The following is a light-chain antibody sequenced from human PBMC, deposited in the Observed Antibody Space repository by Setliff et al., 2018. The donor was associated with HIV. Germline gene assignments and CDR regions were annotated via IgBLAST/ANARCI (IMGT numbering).Light chain of an antibody. V-gene: IGLV2-8*01. CDR3: GSYTTTNSFV. J-gene: IGLJ1*01. Sequence: QSALTQPPSASGSPGQSVTISCTGTSNDVGGYDYVSWYQQHPGKAPKLLIYEVSNRPSGVSDRFTGSKSANTASLTISGLQAEDEADYYCGSYTTTNSFVFGTGTKVTVL. CDR2: EVS. CDR1: SNDVGGYDY.